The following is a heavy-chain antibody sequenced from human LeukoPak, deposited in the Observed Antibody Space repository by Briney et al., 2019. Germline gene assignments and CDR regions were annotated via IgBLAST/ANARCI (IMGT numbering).Heavy chain of an antibody. CDR3: ATNTSNTAFDY. CDR2: VYYSGST. CDR1: GGSITSGRYY. Sequence: PSETLSLTCAVSGGSITSGRYYWGLIRQPPGKGLEWIGSVYYSGSTSYNPSLKSRVTISVDTSNNQFSLRLSSVTAANTAVYYCATNTSNTAFDYWGPGTLVTVSS. J-gene: IGHJ4*02. V-gene: IGHV4-39*01. D-gene: IGHD4-11*01.